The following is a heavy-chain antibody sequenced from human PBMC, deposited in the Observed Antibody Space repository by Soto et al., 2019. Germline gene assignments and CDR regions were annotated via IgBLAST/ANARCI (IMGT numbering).Heavy chain of an antibody. V-gene: IGHV4-59*01. J-gene: IGHJ3*02. D-gene: IGHD3-10*01. CDR1: GCSIRSYD. CDR3: ARRVTMVRGVIMIDVFGI. CDR2: IYDSGST. Sequence: SGTLSLTCSFSGCSIRSYDWSWILQPPGKGLEWIGYIYDSGSTNYNPALKSRVTISVDTSKKQFSLKMSSVTAADTAMYYCARRVTMVRGVIMIDVFGIWGQGTMVTVSS.